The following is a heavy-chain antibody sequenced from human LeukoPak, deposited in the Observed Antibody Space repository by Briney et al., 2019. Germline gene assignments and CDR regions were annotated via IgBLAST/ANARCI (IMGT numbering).Heavy chain of an antibody. D-gene: IGHD1-20*01. Sequence: GKSLRLSCAASGFTFSSYVMHWVRQAPGKGLEWVAVTSYDGSNTYYADSAKGRLAMSRDNSKNTLYLQMSSLRSEDTAVYYCAREALTGHVRNGMDVWGQGTTVIVSS. V-gene: IGHV3-30*09. CDR1: GFTFSSYV. CDR3: AREALTGHVRNGMDV. CDR2: TSYDGSNT. J-gene: IGHJ6*02.